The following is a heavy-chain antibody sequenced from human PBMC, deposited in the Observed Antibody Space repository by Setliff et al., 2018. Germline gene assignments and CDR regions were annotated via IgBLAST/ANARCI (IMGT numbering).Heavy chain of an antibody. CDR2: VNPNNGKT. J-gene: IGHJ3*02. V-gene: IGHV1-8*02. CDR1: GYTFTAYN. Sequence: GASVKVSCKASGYTFTAYNINRVRQATGQGLELMGWVNPNNGKTGYIQKLQGRVTMTRNTSISTVYMELSSLRPEDTAVYYCAEGLRGNDAFDIWGQGTMVTVSS. CDR3: AEGLRGNDAFDI. D-gene: IGHD5-12*01.